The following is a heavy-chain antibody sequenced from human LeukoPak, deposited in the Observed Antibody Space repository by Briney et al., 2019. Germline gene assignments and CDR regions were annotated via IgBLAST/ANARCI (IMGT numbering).Heavy chain of an antibody. V-gene: IGHV2-5*01. D-gene: IGHD5-12*01. CDR1: GFSLSTSGVG. J-gene: IGHJ5*02. Sequence: SGPTLVNPTQTLTLTCTFCGFSLSTSGVGVGWIRQPPGKALEWLALIYWNDDKRYSPSLKSRLTISKDTSKNQVVLTMTNMDPVDTDTYYCARSYSDYDYFNNWFDPWGQGTLVTVSS. CDR2: IYWNDDK. CDR3: ARSYSDYDYFNNWFDP.